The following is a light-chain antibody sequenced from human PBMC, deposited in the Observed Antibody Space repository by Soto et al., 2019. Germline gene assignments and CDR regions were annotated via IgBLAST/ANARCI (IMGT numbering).Light chain of an antibody. CDR3: SSYTASAPFYI. Sequence: QSALTQPASVSGSPGQSITISCTGARTDVDGYDYVTWYQQHPGQAPKLMIYDVNNRPSVVSHRFSGSKSGDTASLTISGLQAEDDADYYCSSYTASAPFYIFGTGTKVTVL. J-gene: IGLJ1*01. V-gene: IGLV2-14*03. CDR2: DVN. CDR1: RTDVDGYDY.